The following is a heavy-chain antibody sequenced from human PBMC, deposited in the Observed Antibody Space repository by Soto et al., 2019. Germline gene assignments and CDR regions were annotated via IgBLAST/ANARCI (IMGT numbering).Heavy chain of an antibody. CDR3: AKDTITGTTG. V-gene: IGHV3-9*01. J-gene: IGHJ4*02. Sequence: GGSLRLSCAASGFTFDDYAMHWVRQAPGKGLEWVSGISWNSGSIGYADSVKGRFTISRDNAKNSLYLQMNSLRAEDTALYYCAKDTITGTTGWGQGTLVTVSS. CDR2: ISWNSGSI. D-gene: IGHD1-7*01. CDR1: GFTFDDYA.